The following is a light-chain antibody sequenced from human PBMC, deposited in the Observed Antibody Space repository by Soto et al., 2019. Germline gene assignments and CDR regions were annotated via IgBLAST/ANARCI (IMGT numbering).Light chain of an antibody. Sequence: DIQMTQSPSTLSASVGDTVTITCRASQSIDTWLAWHQQKPGRAPKLLISKASILESGVPSRFSGSGSGTEFTLTISSLQPDDFATYDGQQYNINSWTFGQVTKVHIK. CDR1: QSIDTW. CDR3: QQYNINSWT. V-gene: IGKV1-5*03. J-gene: IGKJ1*01. CDR2: KAS.